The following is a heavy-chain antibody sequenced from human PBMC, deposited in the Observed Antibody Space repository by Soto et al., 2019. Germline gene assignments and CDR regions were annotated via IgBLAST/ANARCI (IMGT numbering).Heavy chain of an antibody. V-gene: IGHV3-33*01. Sequence: QVQLVESGGGVVQPGRSLRLSCAASGFTFSSYGMHWVRQAPGKGLEWVAVIWYDGSNKYYADSVKGRFTISRDNSKNTLYMQMNSLRVEDTGVYYCARDWDYYFDYWGQGTLVTVSS. D-gene: IGHD1-26*01. CDR3: ARDWDYYFDY. J-gene: IGHJ4*02. CDR1: GFTFSSYG. CDR2: IWYDGSNK.